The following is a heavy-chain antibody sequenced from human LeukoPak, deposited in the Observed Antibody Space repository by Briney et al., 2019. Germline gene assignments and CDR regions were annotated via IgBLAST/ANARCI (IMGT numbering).Heavy chain of an antibody. CDR3: ARDRSVGSYYNGFDY. CDR1: GGSISSSSYY. J-gene: IGHJ4*02. CDR2: IYYSGST. D-gene: IGHD3-10*01. Sequence: SETLSLTCTVSGGSISSSSYYWSWIRQPPGKGLEWIGYIYYSGSTNYNPSLKSRVTISVDTSKNQFSLKLSSVTAADTAVYYCARDRSVGSYYNGFDYWGQGTLVTVSS. V-gene: IGHV4-61*01.